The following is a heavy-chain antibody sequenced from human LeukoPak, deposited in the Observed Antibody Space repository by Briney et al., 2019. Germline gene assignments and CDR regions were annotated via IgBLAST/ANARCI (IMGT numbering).Heavy chain of an antibody. CDR2: ISYDGSNK. J-gene: IGHJ6*02. Sequence: GRSLRLSCAASGFTFSSYGMHWVRQAPGKGLEWVAVISYDGSNKYYADSVKGRFTISRDNSKNTLYLQMNSLRAEDTAVYYYAKGGYSSYYYYGMDVWGQGTTVTVSS. D-gene: IGHD5-18*01. CDR3: AKGGYSSYYYYGMDV. CDR1: GFTFSSYG. V-gene: IGHV3-30*18.